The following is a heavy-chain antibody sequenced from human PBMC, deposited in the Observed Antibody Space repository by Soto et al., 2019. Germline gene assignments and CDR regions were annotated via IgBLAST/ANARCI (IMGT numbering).Heavy chain of an antibody. V-gene: IGHV3-53*01. CDR2: IYSGGST. Sequence: GGSLRLSCAASGFTVSSNYMSWVRQAPGKGLEWVSVIYSGGSTYYADSVKGRFTISRDNSKNTLYLQMNSLRAEDTAVYYCARGELPPRYYYYGMDVWGQGTTVTVSS. J-gene: IGHJ6*02. D-gene: IGHD1-26*01. CDR3: ARGELPPRYYYYGMDV. CDR1: GFTVSSNY.